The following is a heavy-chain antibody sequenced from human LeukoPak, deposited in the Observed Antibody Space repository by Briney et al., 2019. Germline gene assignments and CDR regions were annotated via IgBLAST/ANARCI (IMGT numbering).Heavy chain of an antibody. Sequence: ASVKVSCKASGYTFTSYGISWVRQAPGQGLEWMGWISAYNGNTNYAQKLQGRVTMTTDTSTSTAYMELRSLRSDDTAVYYCARSLGYCSSTSCYGSYYYYGMDVWGQGTTVTVSS. CDR2: ISAYNGNT. J-gene: IGHJ6*02. CDR3: ARSLGYCSSTSCYGSYYYYGMDV. V-gene: IGHV1-18*01. D-gene: IGHD2-2*01. CDR1: GYTFTSYG.